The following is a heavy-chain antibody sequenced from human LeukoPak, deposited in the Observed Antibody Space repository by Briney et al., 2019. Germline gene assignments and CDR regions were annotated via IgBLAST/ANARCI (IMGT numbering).Heavy chain of an antibody. CDR2: ISSSSTYI. Sequence: PGGSLRLPCAASGFTFSTYSMNWVRQAPGKGLEWVSSISSSSTYIYYADSVKGRFTISRDNAKNSLYLQMNSLRAEDTAVYYCAREESSHAFDIWGQGTMVTVSS. CDR1: GFTFSTYS. V-gene: IGHV3-21*01. J-gene: IGHJ3*02. D-gene: IGHD3-10*01. CDR3: AREESSHAFDI.